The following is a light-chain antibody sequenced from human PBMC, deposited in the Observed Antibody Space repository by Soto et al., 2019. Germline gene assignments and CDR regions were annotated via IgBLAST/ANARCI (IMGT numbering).Light chain of an antibody. J-gene: IGLJ1*01. CDR2: GNI. V-gene: IGLV1-40*01. CDR1: SSNIGAGYD. Sequence: QPVLTQPPSVSGAPGQRVTISCTGSSSNIGAGYDVHWYQQRPGTAPKLLIFGNIKRPSGVPDRFSGSKSGTSASLAITGLQAEDEGDYYCQSYDSTLSARYVFGTGTKLTVL. CDR3: QSYDSTLSARYV.